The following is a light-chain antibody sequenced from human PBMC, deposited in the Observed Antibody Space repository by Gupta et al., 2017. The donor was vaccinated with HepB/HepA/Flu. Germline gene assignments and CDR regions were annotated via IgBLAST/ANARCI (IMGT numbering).Light chain of an antibody. CDR1: QSSSSW. V-gene: IGKV1-5*03. J-gene: IGKJ1*01. Sequence: DIQMTQSPFTLSASVGDRVTIPCRPSQSSSSWLAWYQQKPGKAPKLLIYKASSLESGVPSRFSGSGSGTEFTLTISSLQPDDFATYYCQQYNSYWTFGQGTKVEIK. CDR3: QQYNSYWT. CDR2: KAS.